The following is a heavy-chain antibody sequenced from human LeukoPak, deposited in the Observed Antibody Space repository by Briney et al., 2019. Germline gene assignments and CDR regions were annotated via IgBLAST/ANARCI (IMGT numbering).Heavy chain of an antibody. D-gene: IGHD3-9*01. CDR3: ARSGLRYFDWLSHYFDY. CDR2: ISYDGSNK. CDR1: GFTFSSYA. Sequence: PGGSLRLSCAASGFTFSSYAMRWVRQAPGKGLEWVAVISYDGSNKYYADSVKGRFTISRDNSKNTLYLQMNSLRAEDTAVYYCARSGLRYFDWLSHYFDYWGQGTLVTVSS. V-gene: IGHV3-30*04. J-gene: IGHJ4*02.